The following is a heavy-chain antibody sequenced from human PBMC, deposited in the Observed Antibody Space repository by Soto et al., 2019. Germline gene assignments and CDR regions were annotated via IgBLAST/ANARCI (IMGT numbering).Heavy chain of an antibody. J-gene: IGHJ4*02. CDR2: ISYDGSNK. CDR1: GFTFSSYG. CDR3: AKDPAGVHGDY. D-gene: IGHD6-13*01. Sequence: GSLRLSCAASGFTFSSYGMHWVRQAPGKGLEWVAVISYDGSNKYYADSVKGRFTISRDNSKNTLYLQMNSLRAEDTAVYYCAKDPAGVHGDYWGQGTLVTVSS. V-gene: IGHV3-30*18.